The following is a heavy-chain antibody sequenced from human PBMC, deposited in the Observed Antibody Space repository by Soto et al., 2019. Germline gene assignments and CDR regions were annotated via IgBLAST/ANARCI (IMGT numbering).Heavy chain of an antibody. CDR2: ISDDGSNK. Sequence: GGSLRLSCAVSGFSFRTYGFHWVRQPPGKGQEWVAGISDDGSNKYYADSVKGRFTISRDNSKNTLYLQMNSLRAEDTALYYCAKVAITMIVVAPPDVWGQGTTVTVS. J-gene: IGHJ6*02. CDR3: AKVAITMIVVAPPDV. D-gene: IGHD3-22*01. V-gene: IGHV3-30*18. CDR1: GFSFRTYG.